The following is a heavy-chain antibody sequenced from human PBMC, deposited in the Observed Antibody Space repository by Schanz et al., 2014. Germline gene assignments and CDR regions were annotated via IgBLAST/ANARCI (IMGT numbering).Heavy chain of an antibody. Sequence: EVQLLESGGGLVQPGGSLRLSCVASGFTFSSYAMSWVRQAPGKGLEWVSTISDSGSSTYYADSVKGRFTISRDKSKNTLYLQMNSLRAEDTAVYYCARGASRDYFAMDVWGQGTTVTVSS. CDR1: GFTFSSYA. CDR3: ARGASRDYFAMDV. J-gene: IGHJ6*02. V-gene: IGHV3-23*01. CDR2: ISDSGSST.